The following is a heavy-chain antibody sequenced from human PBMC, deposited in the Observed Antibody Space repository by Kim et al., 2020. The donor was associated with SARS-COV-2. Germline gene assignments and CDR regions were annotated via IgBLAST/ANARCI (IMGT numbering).Heavy chain of an antibody. V-gene: IGHV3-23*01. CDR1: GFTFSSYA. Sequence: GGSLRLSCAASGFTFSSYAMSWVRQAPGKGLEWVSAISGSGGSTYYADSVKGRFTISRDNSKNTLYLQMNSLRAEDTAVYYCATDDYGEVGGDYWGQGTLVTVSS. CDR3: ATDDYGEVGGDY. CDR2: ISGSGGST. D-gene: IGHD4-17*01. J-gene: IGHJ4*02.